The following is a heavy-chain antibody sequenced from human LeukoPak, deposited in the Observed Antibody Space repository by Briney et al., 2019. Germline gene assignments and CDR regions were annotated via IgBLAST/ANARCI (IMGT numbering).Heavy chain of an antibody. J-gene: IGHJ6*02. Sequence: SETLSLTCTVSGGSISSYYWSWIRQPPGKGLEWIGYIYYSGSTNYNPSLKSRVTISVDTSKNQFPLKLSSVTAADTAVYYCARARTTGTTGYYGMDVWGQGTTVTVSS. D-gene: IGHD1-1*01. CDR1: GGSISSYY. V-gene: IGHV4-59*01. CDR3: ARARTTGTTGYYGMDV. CDR2: IYYSGST.